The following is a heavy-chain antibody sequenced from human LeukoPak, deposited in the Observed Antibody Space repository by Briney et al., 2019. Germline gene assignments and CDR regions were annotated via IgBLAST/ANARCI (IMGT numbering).Heavy chain of an antibody. CDR2: INHSGST. CDR3: ARGPGRITIFGVVPGDAFDI. D-gene: IGHD3-3*01. Sequence: SETLSLTCAVYGGSFSGYYWSWIRQPPGKGLEWIGEINHSGSTNYNPSLKSRVTISVDTSKNQFSLKLSSVTAADTAVYYCARGPGRITIFGVVPGDAFDIWGQGTMVTVSS. CDR1: GGSFSGYY. V-gene: IGHV4-34*01. J-gene: IGHJ3*02.